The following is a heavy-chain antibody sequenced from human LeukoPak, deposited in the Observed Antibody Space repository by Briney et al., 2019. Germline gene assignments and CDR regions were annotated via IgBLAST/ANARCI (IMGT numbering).Heavy chain of an antibody. CDR2: IIPIFGTA. J-gene: IGHJ6*03. CDR3: ARGALVYSSSWYYYYMDV. D-gene: IGHD6-13*01. Sequence: SVKVSCKASGGTFSSYAISWVRQAPGQGLEWMGGIIPIFGTANYAQKFQGRVTITADESTSTAYMELSSLRSEDTAVHYCARGALVYSSSWYYYYMDVWGKGTTVTVSS. CDR1: GGTFSSYA. V-gene: IGHV1-69*01.